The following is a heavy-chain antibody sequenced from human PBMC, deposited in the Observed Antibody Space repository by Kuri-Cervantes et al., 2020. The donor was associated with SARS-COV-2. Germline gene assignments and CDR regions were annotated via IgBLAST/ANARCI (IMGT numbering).Heavy chain of an antibody. J-gene: IGHJ4*02. V-gene: IGHV4-59*12. D-gene: IGHD7-27*01. Sequence: SETLSLTCTVSGGSISSYYWSWIRQPPGKGLEWIGYIYYSGSTNYNPSLKSRVTISVDTSKNQFSLKLNSVTAADTAVYYCASLRTGEGPLLDYWGQGTLVTVSS. CDR1: GGSISSYY. CDR3: ASLRTGEGPLLDY. CDR2: IYYSGST.